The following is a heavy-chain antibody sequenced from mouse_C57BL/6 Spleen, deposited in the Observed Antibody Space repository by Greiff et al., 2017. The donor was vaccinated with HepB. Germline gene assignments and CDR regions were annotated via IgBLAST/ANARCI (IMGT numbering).Heavy chain of an antibody. CDR2: IHPNSGST. CDR1: GYTFTSYW. J-gene: IGHJ2*01. Sequence: QVQLQQPGAELVKPGASVKLSCKASGYTFTSYWMHWVKQRPGQGLEWIGMIHPNSGSTNYNEKFKSKATLTVDQSSSTAYMPLSSLTSEDSAVYYCARGEVITTVLDGYWGQGTTLTVSS. CDR3: ARGEVITTVLDGY. D-gene: IGHD1-1*01. V-gene: IGHV1-64*01.